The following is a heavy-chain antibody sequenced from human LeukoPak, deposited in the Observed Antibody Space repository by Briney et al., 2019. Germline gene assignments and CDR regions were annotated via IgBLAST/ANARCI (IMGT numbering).Heavy chain of an antibody. D-gene: IGHD5-24*01. J-gene: IGHJ4*02. CDR2: ISPNSGDT. V-gene: IGHV1-2*02. Sequence: ASVKVSCKASRYTFTGNYIHWVRQAPGQGLEWMGWISPNSGDTNYPQKFQGRVTMTRDTSISTAYMELSGLRSDDTAVYYCAREMATFLGDFDYWGQGTLVTVSS. CDR3: AREMATFLGDFDY. CDR1: RYTFTGNY.